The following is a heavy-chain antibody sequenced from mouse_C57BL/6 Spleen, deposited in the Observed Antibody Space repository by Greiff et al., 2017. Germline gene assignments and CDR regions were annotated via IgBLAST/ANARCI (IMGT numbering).Heavy chain of an antibody. CDR1: GYTFTSYW. CDR2: IYPSDSET. V-gene: IGHV1-61*01. CDR3: AREVDYDASRFAY. J-gene: IGHJ3*01. D-gene: IGHD2-4*01. Sequence: QVQLQQPGAELVRPGSSVKLSCKASGYTFTSYWMDWVKQRPGQGLEWIGNIYPSDSETHYNQKFKDKATLTVDKSSSTAYMQLSSLTSEDSAVYYCAREVDYDASRFAYWGQGTLVTVSA.